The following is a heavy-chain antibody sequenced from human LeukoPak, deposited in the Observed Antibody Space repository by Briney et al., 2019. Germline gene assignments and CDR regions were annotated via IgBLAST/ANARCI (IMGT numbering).Heavy chain of an antibody. CDR3: ARDRGLYYFDY. D-gene: IGHD6-25*01. CDR1: GCSFTTYY. J-gene: IGHJ4*02. CDR2: IYTSGST. V-gene: IGHV4-4*07. Sequence: SETLSLTCTVSGCSFTTYYWSWIRQPAGKGLECIGRIYTSGSTNYNPSLKSRVTMSVDASKHQFALKLSSVTAADTAVYYCARDRGLYYFDYWGQGTLVTVSS.